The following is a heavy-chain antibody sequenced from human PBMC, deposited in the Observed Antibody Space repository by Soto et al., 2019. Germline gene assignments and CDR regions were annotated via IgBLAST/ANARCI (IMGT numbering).Heavy chain of an antibody. CDR2: INAHGGGT. J-gene: IGHJ6*03. CDR3: ARDTHDCSSSSCNVYYYMDV. Sequence: GGSLRLSCAASGFTFSSYTMHWVRQAPGKGLEYVSAINAHGGGTYYANSVKGRFTISRDNSKNTLYLQMGSLEVGDMAVYYCARDTHDCSSSSCNVYYYMDVWGKGTTVTVSS. V-gene: IGHV3-64*01. CDR1: GFTFSSYT. D-gene: IGHD2-2*01.